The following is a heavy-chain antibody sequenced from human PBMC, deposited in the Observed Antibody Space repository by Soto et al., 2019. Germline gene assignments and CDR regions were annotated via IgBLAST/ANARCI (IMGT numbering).Heavy chain of an antibody. CDR2: IIPIFGTV. CDR1: GGTFRTYA. V-gene: IGHV1-69*14. D-gene: IGHD6-19*01. Sequence: QVQLLQSGAEVKKPGSSVRVSCEASGGTFRTYAISWVRQAPGQGLEWMGEIIPIFGTVNYPQKFQGRVKITADKSTTTVYMDLRSLRSEDTAVYYCAKGAVAGTPTSYYYYGMDVWGQGTTVTVSS. CDR3: AKGAVAGTPTSYYYYGMDV. J-gene: IGHJ6*02.